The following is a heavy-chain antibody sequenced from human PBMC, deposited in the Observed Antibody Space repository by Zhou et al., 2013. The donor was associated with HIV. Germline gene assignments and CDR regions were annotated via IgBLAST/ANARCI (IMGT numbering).Heavy chain of an antibody. V-gene: IGHV1-69*05. CDR2: IIPIFGTA. Sequence: QVQLVQSGAEVKKPGSSVKVSCKASGGTFSSYAISWVRQAPGQGLEWMGGIIPIFGTANYAQKFQGRVTITTDESTSTAYMELSSLRSEDTAVYYCARDRHYGSGSSWLLGYYFDYWGQGTLVTVSS. CDR1: GGTFSSYA. J-gene: IGHJ4*02. CDR3: ARDRHYGSGSSWLLGYYFDY. D-gene: IGHD3-10*01.